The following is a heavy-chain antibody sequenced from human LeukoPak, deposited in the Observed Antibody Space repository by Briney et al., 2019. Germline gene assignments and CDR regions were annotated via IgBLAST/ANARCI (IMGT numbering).Heavy chain of an antibody. V-gene: IGHV3-20*04. CDR1: GFTFSSYE. D-gene: IGHD6-19*01. J-gene: IGHJ4*02. CDR3: ARDRGSGWFYFDY. CDR2: INWNGGST. Sequence: GGSLRLSCAASGFTFSSYEMNWVRQAPGKGLEWVSGINWNGGSTNYADSVKGRFTISRDNAKNTVYLQMNSLRVEDTAVYYCARDRGSGWFYFDYWGQGTLVTVSS.